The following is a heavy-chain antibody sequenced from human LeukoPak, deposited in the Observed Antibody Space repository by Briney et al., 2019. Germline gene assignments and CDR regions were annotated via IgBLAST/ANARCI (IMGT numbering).Heavy chain of an antibody. V-gene: IGHV3-11*04. J-gene: IGHJ4*02. D-gene: IGHD6-13*01. Sequence: PGGSLRLSCAASGFTFSDYYMSWIRQAPGKGLEWVSYISSSGSTIYYADSVKGRFTISRDNSKNTLYLQMNSLRAEDTAVYYCARDWGIAAAGYFDYWGQGTLVTVSS. CDR1: GFTFSDYY. CDR3: ARDWGIAAAGYFDY. CDR2: ISSSGSTI.